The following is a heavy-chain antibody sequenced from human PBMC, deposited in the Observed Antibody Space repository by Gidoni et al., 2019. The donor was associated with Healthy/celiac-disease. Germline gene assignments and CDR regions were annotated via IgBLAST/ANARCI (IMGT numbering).Heavy chain of an antibody. J-gene: IGHJ4*02. CDR3: ASHPPYYYGAGGLDY. D-gene: IGHD3-10*01. CDR2: IYYSGST. Sequence: QLQLQESGPGLVTPSETLSLTCTVSGGSISSSSYYWGWIRQPPGKGLEWIGSIYYSGSTYYNPSLKSRVTISVDTSKNQFSLKLSSVTAADTAVYYCASHPPYYYGAGGLDYWGQGTLVTVSS. CDR1: GGSISSSSYY. V-gene: IGHV4-39*01.